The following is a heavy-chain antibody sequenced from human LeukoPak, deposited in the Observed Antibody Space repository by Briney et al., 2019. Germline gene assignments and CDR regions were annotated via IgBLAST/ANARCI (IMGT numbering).Heavy chain of an antibody. V-gene: IGHV1-8*01. J-gene: IGHJ6*03. CDR1: GYTFTNND. CDR3: ARGPYYDSSGSKYYYMDV. D-gene: IGHD3-22*01. Sequence: ASVKVSCTASGYTFTNNDINWVRQAPGQGLEWMGWMNPNSGDTGYAQKLQGRVTMTRDTSISTAYMELSSLKSEDTAVYYCARGPYYDSSGSKYYYMDVWGKGTTVTISS. CDR2: MNPNSGDT.